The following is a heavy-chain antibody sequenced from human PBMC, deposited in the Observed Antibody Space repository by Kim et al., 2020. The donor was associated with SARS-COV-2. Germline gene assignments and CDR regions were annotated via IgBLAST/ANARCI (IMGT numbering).Heavy chain of an antibody. V-gene: IGHV4-59*13. CDR1: GGSISSYY. D-gene: IGHD4-17*01. J-gene: IGHJ4*02. Sequence: SETLSLTCTVSGGSISSYYWSWIRQPPGKGLEWIGYIYYSGSTNYNPSLKSRVTISVDTSKNQFSLKLSSVTAADTAVYYCAREVATVTTHYFDYWGQGTLVTVSS. CDR3: AREVATVTTHYFDY. CDR2: IYYSGST.